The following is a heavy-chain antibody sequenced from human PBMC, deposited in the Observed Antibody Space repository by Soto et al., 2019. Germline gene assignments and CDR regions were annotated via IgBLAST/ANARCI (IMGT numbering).Heavy chain of an antibody. V-gene: IGHV3-30*15. J-gene: IGHJ4*02. CDR2: ISYDGINE. CDR3: ARDRLRLGDLSLIGYFDY. Sequence: QVQLVESGGSVVQPGRSLRLSCEASGFTFTSYAMHWVRQDPGKGLEWVAVISYDGINEYYADSVKGRFTISRDNSKNTLFLQMSSLRVEDTAVYYCARDRLRLGDLSLIGYFDYWGQGNLVTVSS. CDR1: GFTFTSYA. D-gene: IGHD3-16*02.